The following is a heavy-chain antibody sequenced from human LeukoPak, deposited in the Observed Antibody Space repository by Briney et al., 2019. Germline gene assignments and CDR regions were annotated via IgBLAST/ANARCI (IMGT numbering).Heavy chain of an antibody. D-gene: IGHD1-7*01. J-gene: IGHJ6*03. CDR2: ISYDGSNK. Sequence: PGGSLRLSCAASGFTFSSYAMHWVRQAPGKGLEWVAVISYDGSNKYYADSVKGRFTISRDNSKNTLYLQMNSLRAEDTAVYYCAREGTTGLYYYYYMDVWGKGTTVTVSS. V-gene: IGHV3-30*04. CDR3: AREGTTGLYYYYYMDV. CDR1: GFTFSSYA.